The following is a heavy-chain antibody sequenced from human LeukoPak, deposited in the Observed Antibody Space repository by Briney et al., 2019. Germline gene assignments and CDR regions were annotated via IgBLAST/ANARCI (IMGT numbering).Heavy chain of an antibody. J-gene: IGHJ4*02. CDR1: GFTFSTYA. CDR3: ARESNGSYYFDY. Sequence: TGGSLRLSCAASGFTFSTYAMHWVRQAPGKGLEWVAIISYDGSNKYYADSVKGRFTISRGNSKNTLYLQMNSLRAEDTAVYYCARESNGSYYFDYWGQGTLVTVSS. V-gene: IGHV3-30-3*01. CDR2: ISYDGSNK. D-gene: IGHD1-26*01.